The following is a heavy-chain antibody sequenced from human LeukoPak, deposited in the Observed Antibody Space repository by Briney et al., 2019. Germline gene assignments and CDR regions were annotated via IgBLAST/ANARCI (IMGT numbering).Heavy chain of an antibody. V-gene: IGHV1-2*04. CDR1: GYTFTGYY. Sequence: ASVKVSCKASGYTFTGYYMHWVRQAPGQGLEWMGWINPNSGGTNYAQKFQGWVTMTRDTSISTAYMELSRLRSDDTAVYHCAREVKENYYDSSGYYSDWGQGTLVTVSS. CDR2: INPNSGGT. CDR3: AREVKENYYDSSGYYSD. J-gene: IGHJ4*02. D-gene: IGHD3-22*01.